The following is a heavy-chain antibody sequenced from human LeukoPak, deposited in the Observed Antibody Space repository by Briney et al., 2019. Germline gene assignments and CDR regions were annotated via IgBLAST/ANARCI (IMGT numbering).Heavy chain of an antibody. CDR2: ISNSDDTR. V-gene: IGHV3-48*02. CDR1: GYTFTSYS. J-gene: IGHJ3*01. CDR3: VRGYYSNSFDF. Sequence: GGSLRLSCAASGYTFTSYSMSWVRQAPGKGLEWVSFISNSDDTRYYADSVRGRFTISRDDAKNSLYRQMSSLRDGDTAVYYCVRGYYSNSFDFWGQGTVVTVSS. D-gene: IGHD2/OR15-2a*01.